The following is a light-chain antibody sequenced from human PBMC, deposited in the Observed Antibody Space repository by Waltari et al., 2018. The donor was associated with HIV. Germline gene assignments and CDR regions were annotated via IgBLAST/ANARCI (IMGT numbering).Light chain of an antibody. J-gene: IGLJ3*02. CDR3: SSYTSSSTLRV. Sequence: QSALTQPASVSGSPGQSIPISCTGPSSDVRGYHYVSWYQQHPGKAPKLMIYEVSNRPSGVSNRFSGSKSGNTASLTISGLQAEDEADYYCSSYTSSSTLRVFGGGTKLTVL. V-gene: IGLV2-14*01. CDR1: SSDVRGYHY. CDR2: EVS.